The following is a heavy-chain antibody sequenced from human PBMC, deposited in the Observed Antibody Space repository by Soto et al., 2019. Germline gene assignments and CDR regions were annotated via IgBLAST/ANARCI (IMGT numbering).Heavy chain of an antibody. CDR3: ARQIYDSDTGPNFQYYFDS. J-gene: IGHJ4*02. CDR1: GYSFAGYW. Sequence: GESLKISCKGSGYSFAGYWTTWVRQKPGKGLEWMGRIDPSDSQTYYSPSFRGHVTISVTKSITTVFLQWSSLRASDTAMYYCARQIYDSDTGPNFQYYFDSWGQGTPVTVSS. V-gene: IGHV5-10-1*01. CDR2: IDPSDSQT. D-gene: IGHD3-22*01.